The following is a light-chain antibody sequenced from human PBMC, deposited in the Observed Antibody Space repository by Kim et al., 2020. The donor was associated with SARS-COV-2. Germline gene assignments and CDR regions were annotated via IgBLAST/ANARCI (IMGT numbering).Light chain of an antibody. CDR1: SSDVGGYNY. CDR2: DVC. V-gene: IGLV2-14*03. CDR3: SSYTSSSTLEV. Sequence: QSALTQPASVSGSPGQSITISCTGTSSDVGGYNYVSWYQQHPGKAPKLMIYDVCNRPSGVSNRFSGSKSGNTASLTISGLQAEDEADYYCSSYTSSSTLEVFGGGTKLTVL. J-gene: IGLJ3*02.